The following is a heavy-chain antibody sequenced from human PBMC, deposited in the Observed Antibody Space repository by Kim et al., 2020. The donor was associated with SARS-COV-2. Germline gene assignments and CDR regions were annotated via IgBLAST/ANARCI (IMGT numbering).Heavy chain of an antibody. Sequence: GGSLRLSCAASGFTFDDYAMHWVRQAPGKGLEWVSGISWNSGSIGYADSVKGRFTISRDNAKNSLYLQMNSLRAEDTALYYCAKDGLSGSYVSYGAFDIWGQGTMVTVSS. CDR3: AKDGLSGSYVSYGAFDI. CDR1: GFTFDDYA. D-gene: IGHD1-26*01. CDR2: ISWNSGSI. V-gene: IGHV3-9*01. J-gene: IGHJ3*02.